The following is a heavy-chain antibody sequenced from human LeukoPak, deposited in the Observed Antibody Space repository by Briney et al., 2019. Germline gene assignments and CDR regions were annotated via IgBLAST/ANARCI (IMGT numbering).Heavy chain of an antibody. CDR1: GGSFSGYY. CDR2: INHSGST. D-gene: IGHD3-10*01. Sequence: SETLSLTCAVYGGSFSGYYWSRIRQPPGKGLEWIGEINHSGSTNYNPSLKSRVTISVDTSKNQFSLKLSSVTAADTAVYYCARVRGAGLTSEYYFDYWGQGTLVTVSS. J-gene: IGHJ4*02. V-gene: IGHV4-34*01. CDR3: ARVRGAGLTSEYYFDY.